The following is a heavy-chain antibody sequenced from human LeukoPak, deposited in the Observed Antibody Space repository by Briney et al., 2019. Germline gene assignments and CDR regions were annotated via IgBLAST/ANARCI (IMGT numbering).Heavy chain of an antibody. V-gene: IGHV3-23*01. CDR3: AKDVLLWFGEGNYFDY. CDR2: ISGSGGST. J-gene: IGHJ4*02. CDR1: GFTFSSCA. Sequence: GGSLRLSCAASGFTFSSCAMSWVRQAPGKGLEWVSAISGSGGSTYYADSVKGRFTISRDNSKNTLYLQMNSLRAEDTAVYYCAKDVLLWFGEGNYFDYWGQGTLVTVSS. D-gene: IGHD3-10*01.